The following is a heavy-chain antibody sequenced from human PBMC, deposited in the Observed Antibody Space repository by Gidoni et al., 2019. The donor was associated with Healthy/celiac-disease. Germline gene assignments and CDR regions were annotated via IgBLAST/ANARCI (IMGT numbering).Heavy chain of an antibody. J-gene: IGHJ2*01. CDR1: RSYY. Sequence: RSYYWGGIRKPPGKGLAWMGSIYYRGSTHYHPSRTRRVTISVDTSKIQFSLKLRSVTAADTVVYYCAIPATPPRGVSYSSSSYWYFDLWGRGTLVTVSS. V-gene: IGHV4-39*01. CDR3: AIPATPPRGVSYSSSSYWYFDL. D-gene: IGHD6-6*01. CDR2: IYYRGST.